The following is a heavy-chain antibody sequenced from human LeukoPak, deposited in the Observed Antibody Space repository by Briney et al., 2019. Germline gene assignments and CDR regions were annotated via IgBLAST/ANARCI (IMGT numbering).Heavy chain of an antibody. CDR1: GFSFSSYA. J-gene: IGHJ4*02. CDR2: IKQDGSEK. V-gene: IGHV3-7*01. CDR3: ARTPEAGHFDY. Sequence: GGSLRLSCAASGFSFSSYAMSWVRQAPGKGLEWVANIKQDGSEKYFVDSVKGRFTISRDNAKKSMYLQMNSLRAEDTAVYYCARTPEAGHFDYWGQGALVTVSS. D-gene: IGHD3-10*01.